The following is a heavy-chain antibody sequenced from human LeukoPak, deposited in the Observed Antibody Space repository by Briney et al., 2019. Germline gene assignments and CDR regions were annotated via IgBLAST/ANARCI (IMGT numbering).Heavy chain of an antibody. J-gene: IGHJ4*02. CDR1: GYTFTSYD. Sequence: GASVKVSCKASGYTFTSYDINWVRQAPGQGLGWMGWISAYNGNTNYAQKLQGRVTMTTDTSTSTAYMELRSLRSDDTAVYYCASQSLYYYDSSGYYYWGQGTLVAVSS. V-gene: IGHV1-18*01. D-gene: IGHD3-22*01. CDR3: ASQSLYYYDSSGYYY. CDR2: ISAYNGNT.